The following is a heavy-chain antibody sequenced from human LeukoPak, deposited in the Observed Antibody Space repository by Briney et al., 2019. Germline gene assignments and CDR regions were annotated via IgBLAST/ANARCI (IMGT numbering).Heavy chain of an antibody. V-gene: IGHV5-51*01. CDR2: IYPGDSDT. J-gene: IGHJ4*02. Sequence: GESLKISCKGSGYSFTSYWIGWVRQMPGKGLEWMGIIYPGDSDTRYSPSFQGQVTISADKSISTAYLQWSSLKASDTAMYYCARQWGLYGSGSYADYWGQGTLVTVPS. CDR3: ARQWGLYGSGSYADY. CDR1: GYSFTSYW. D-gene: IGHD3-10*01.